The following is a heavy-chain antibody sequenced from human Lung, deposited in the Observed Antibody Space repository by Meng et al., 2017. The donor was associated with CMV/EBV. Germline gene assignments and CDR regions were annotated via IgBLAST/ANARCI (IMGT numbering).Heavy chain of an antibody. D-gene: IGHD2/OR15-2a*01. J-gene: IGHJ4*02. V-gene: IGHV3-30-3*01. CDR3: AREGPDYNSSYFDY. Sequence: QVARGGSEGGVARPGRSLARACSASGFTFRTFARPWVRQAPGKGLEWMTIISYDRNNKYADSVKGRFTISRDNSKNTLYLQMNSLRTEDTAVYYCAREGPDYNSSYFDYWGQGTLVTVSS. CDR1: GFTFRTFA. CDR2: ISYDRNN.